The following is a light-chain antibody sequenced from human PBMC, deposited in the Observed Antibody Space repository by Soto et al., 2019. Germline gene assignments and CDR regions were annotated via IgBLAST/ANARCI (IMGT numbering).Light chain of an antibody. V-gene: IGKV1-5*01. CDR1: QSISSW. Sequence: DIQMTQSPSTLSASVGDRVTITCRASQSISSWLAWYQQKPGKAPKLLIYDASSLESGVPSRFSGSGSGTEFTLTISSLQPDDFAIYYCQQYNSYSFGQGTRLEIK. CDR3: QQYNSYS. J-gene: IGKJ5*01. CDR2: DAS.